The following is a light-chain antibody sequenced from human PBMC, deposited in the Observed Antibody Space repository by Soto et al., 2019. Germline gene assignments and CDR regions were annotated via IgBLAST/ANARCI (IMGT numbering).Light chain of an antibody. Sequence: QSVVTQPRSVSGSPGQSVTISCTGTGNDVGAYNYVSWYQQHPGRPPKLMIYDVTKWPSGVPERFSGSKSGNTASLTISGLQAEAEADYFCCSYAGGYIYLFGTGTKVTVL. J-gene: IGLJ1*01. CDR2: DVT. V-gene: IGLV2-11*01. CDR1: GNDVGAYNY. CDR3: CSYAGGYIYL.